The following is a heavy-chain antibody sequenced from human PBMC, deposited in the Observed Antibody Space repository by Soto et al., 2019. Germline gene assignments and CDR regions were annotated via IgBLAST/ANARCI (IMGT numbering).Heavy chain of an antibody. CDR2: VKTKAEGATT. Sequence: EVQLVESGGGLVKPGVSLRLSCVASGFPFTTVWMNWVRQAPGKGPEWLGRVKTKAEGATTDYAAPAKGKLTILRDDSINTAYLQMTSLRIEDTALYYCTSRIRTTNDNWGQGTLVTVSS. V-gene: IGHV3-15*07. CDR3: TSRIRTTNDN. CDR1: GFPFTTVW. J-gene: IGHJ4*02. D-gene: IGHD1-1*01.